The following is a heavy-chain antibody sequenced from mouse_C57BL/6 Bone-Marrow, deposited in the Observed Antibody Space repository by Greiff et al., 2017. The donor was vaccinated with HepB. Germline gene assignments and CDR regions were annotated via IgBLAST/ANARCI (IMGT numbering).Heavy chain of an antibody. CDR2: IDPSDSET. D-gene: IGHD2-5*01. J-gene: IGHJ3*01. CDR3: GLYSSNYIAY. CDR1: GYTFTSYW. Sequence: QVQLQQPGAELVRPGSSVKLSCKASGYTFTSYWMHWVKQSPIQGLEWIGNIDPSDSETHYNQKFKDKATLTVDKSSSTAYMQLSSLTSEDSAVYYCGLYSSNYIAYWGQGTLVTVSA. V-gene: IGHV1-52*01.